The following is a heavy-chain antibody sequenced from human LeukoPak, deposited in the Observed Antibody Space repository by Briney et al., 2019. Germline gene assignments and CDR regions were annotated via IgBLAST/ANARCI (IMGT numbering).Heavy chain of an antibody. D-gene: IGHD5-24*01. J-gene: IGHJ4*02. CDR2: ITPSGSTI. V-gene: IGHV3-11*01. CDR3: AGRDVYNSAF. CDR1: GFTFSGYY. Sequence: GGSLRLSCAASGFTFSGYYMSWVRQAPGKGLEWVSYITPSGSTIYYADSVKGRFTIFRDNAKNSLYLQMNSLRAEDTAVYFCAGRDVYNSAFWGQGTLVTVSS.